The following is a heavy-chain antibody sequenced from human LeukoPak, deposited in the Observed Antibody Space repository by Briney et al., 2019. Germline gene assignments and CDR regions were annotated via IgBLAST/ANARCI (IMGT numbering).Heavy chain of an antibody. V-gene: IGHV4-59*08. D-gene: IGHD3-9*01. J-gene: IGHJ3*02. CDR3: AKGTSPYYDILTGHSNIYAFDI. Sequence: SETLSLTCTVSGGSISSYYWSWIRQPPGKGLEWIGYIYYSGTTNYNPSLKSRLTISVDTSKNQFSLKLSSVTAADTAVYYCAKGTSPYYDILTGHSNIYAFDIWGQGTMVTVSS. CDR2: IYYSGTT. CDR1: GGSISSYY.